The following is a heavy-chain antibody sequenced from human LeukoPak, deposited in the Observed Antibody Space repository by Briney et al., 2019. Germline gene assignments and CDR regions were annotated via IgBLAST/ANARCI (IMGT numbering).Heavy chain of an antibody. CDR3: ARDRGSSSRYFDY. CDR1: GFTVSSYY. CDR2: IYSDGTT. Sequence: PGESLRLSCAASGFTVSSYYMIWVRQAPGKGLEWVSLIYSDGTTYYADSVKGRFTISRDNSKNTLYLQMNSLRAEDTAVYYCARDRGSSSRYFDYWGRGTLVTVSS. J-gene: IGHJ4*02. V-gene: IGHV3-53*01. D-gene: IGHD6-6*01.